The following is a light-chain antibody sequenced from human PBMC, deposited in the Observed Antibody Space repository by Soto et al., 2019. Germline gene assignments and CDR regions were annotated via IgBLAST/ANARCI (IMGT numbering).Light chain of an antibody. Sequence: QSALTQPASVSGSPGQSITVSCTGTSSDVGGDKYVSWYQHQSGKAPKLIIYDVTKRPSGASNRFSGSKSGNTASLTISGLQSEDEAHYYCSSYADTFSSWVFGGGTKLTVL. CDR3: SSYADTFSSWV. V-gene: IGLV2-23*02. J-gene: IGLJ3*02. CDR2: DVT. CDR1: SSDVGGDKY.